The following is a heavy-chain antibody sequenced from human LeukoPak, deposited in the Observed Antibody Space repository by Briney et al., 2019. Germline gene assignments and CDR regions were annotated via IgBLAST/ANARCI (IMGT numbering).Heavy chain of an antibody. V-gene: IGHV3-64*01. Sequence: GGSLRLSCAASGFTFSSYAMQWVRQAPGKGLEYVSAISSNGGSTYYANSVKGRFTISRDNSKNTLYLQMGSLRAEDMAVYYCARNGGTICGVVRYFDYWGQGTLVTVYS. CDR1: GFTFSSYA. CDR3: ARNGGTICGVVRYFDY. D-gene: IGHD3-3*01. CDR2: ISSNGGST. J-gene: IGHJ4*02.